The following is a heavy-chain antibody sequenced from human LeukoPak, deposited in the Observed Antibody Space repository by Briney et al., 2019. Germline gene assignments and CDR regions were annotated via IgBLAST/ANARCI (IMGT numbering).Heavy chain of an antibody. V-gene: IGHV4-39*01. CDR3: AKHGEDSSGYYADFFDH. D-gene: IGHD3-22*01. J-gene: IGHJ4*02. Sequence: SETLSLTCTVSGGSINTKTHYWACIRQTPGKGLEWIGSVFYNGNTYYNPSLKSRVAVSVDTSKNQFSLRLTAVTAADTAVYYCAKHGEDSSGYYADFFDHCGQGTLITVSS. CDR2: VFYNGNT. CDR1: GGSINTKTHY.